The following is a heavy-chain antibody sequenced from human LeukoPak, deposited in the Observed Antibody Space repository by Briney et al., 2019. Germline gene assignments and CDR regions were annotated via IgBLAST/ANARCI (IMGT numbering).Heavy chain of an antibody. V-gene: IGHV4-4*07. CDR2: IYYTGNT. CDR3: ARGGTLFTYFDS. J-gene: IGHJ4*02. Sequence: SETLSLTCSVSGGSTSDYYWTWIRQPAGQGLEWLGRIYYTGNTAYNPSLESRLTMSLDTAKNQFSLKVTSVTAADTAVYYCARGGTLFTYFDSWGQGTLVTASS. CDR1: GGSTSDYY. D-gene: IGHD3-10*02.